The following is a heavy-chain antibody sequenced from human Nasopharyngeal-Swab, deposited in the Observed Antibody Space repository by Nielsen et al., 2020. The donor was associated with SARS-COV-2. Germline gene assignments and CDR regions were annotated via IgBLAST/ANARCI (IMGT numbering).Heavy chain of an antibody. CDR2: ISYDGSNK. V-gene: IGHV3-30*18. J-gene: IGHJ6*03. CDR1: GSTFRSYG. D-gene: IGHD3-22*01. CDR3: AKEVVPRNYDYNYYMDV. Sequence: GGSLRLSCAASGSTFRSYGIHWVRLAPGKGLEWVALISYDGSNKYYADSVKGRFTISRDNSKNTLYLQMNSLRAEDTAVYHCAKEVVPRNYDYNYYMDVWGIGTTVTVSS.